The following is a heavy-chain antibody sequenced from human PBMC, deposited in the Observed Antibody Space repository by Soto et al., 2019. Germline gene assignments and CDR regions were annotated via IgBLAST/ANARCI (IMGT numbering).Heavy chain of an antibody. CDR1: GFTFSSYG. CDR2: ISYDGSNK. J-gene: IGHJ6*02. CDR3: AKDVLRFLEWLAFYGMDV. V-gene: IGHV3-30*18. Sequence: QVQLVESGGGVVQPGRSLRLSCAASGFTFSSYGIQWVRQAPGKGLEWVAVISYDGSNKYYADSVKGRFTISRDNSKNTLYLQMNSLRAEDTAVYYCAKDVLRFLEWLAFYGMDVWGQGTTVTVSS. D-gene: IGHD3-3*01.